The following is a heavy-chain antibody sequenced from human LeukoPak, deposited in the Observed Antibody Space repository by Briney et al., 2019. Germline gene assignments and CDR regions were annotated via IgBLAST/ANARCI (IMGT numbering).Heavy chain of an antibody. D-gene: IGHD3-10*01. V-gene: IGHV3-48*01. CDR3: ARDSATDY. CDR2: ISSSSTTI. J-gene: IGHJ4*02. Sequence: GSLRLSCAASGFMFSIYSMSWVRQAPGKGLEWVSYISSSSTTIYYADSVKGRFTISRDNAKNSLYLQMNSLRAEDTAVYYCARDSATDYWGQGTLVTVSS. CDR1: GFMFSIYS.